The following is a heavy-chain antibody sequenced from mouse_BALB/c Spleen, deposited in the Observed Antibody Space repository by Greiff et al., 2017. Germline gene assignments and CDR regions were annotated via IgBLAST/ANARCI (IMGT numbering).Heavy chain of an antibody. CDR1: GYSITSGYY. Sequence: EESGPGLVKPSQSLSLTCSVTGYSITSGYYWNWIRQFPGNKLEWMGYISYDGSNNYNPSLKNRISITRDTSKNQFFLKLNSVTTEDTATYYCAREAGTGFAYWGQGTLVTVSA. CDR3: AREAGTGFAY. D-gene: IGHD4-1*01. J-gene: IGHJ3*01. CDR2: ISYDGSN. V-gene: IGHV3-6*02.